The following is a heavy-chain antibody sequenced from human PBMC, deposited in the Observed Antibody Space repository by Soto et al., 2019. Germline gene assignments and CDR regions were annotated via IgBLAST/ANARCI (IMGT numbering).Heavy chain of an antibody. V-gene: IGHV3-30*18. CDR1: GFTFSNYA. CDR3: AKDGGPAFCNSTASSAKHFDS. D-gene: IGHD2-2*01. CDR2: VSYDGDNE. J-gene: IGHJ4*02. Sequence: PGGSLRLSCAASGFTFSNYAMHWVRQAPGKGLEWVAIVSYDGDNEYYADSVRGRFFISRDNSRNTLYLQTSSLRHEDTAVYYCAKDGGPAFCNSTASSAKHFDSRGEGPQVTSPQ.